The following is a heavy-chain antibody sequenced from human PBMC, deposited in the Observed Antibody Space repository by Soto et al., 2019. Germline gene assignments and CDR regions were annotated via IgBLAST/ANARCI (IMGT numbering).Heavy chain of an antibody. CDR1: GYSFTSYW. J-gene: IGHJ4*02. D-gene: IGHD6-19*01. CDR2: IYPGDSYT. Sequence: ESLNIPRNGSGYSFTSYWIGWVRQMPGKGLERMVSIYPGDSYTRYSPSFQGQVTISAYKSISTTYLQWSSLKASDTAMYYCARVRYSSGWYVIHWGQGTLVTVSS. V-gene: IGHV5-51*01. CDR3: ARVRYSSGWYVIH.